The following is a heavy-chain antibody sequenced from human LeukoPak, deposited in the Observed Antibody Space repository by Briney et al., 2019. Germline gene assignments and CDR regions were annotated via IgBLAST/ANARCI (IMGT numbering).Heavy chain of an antibody. CDR1: GFTFSSYW. J-gene: IGHJ6*02. D-gene: IGHD2-21*02. CDR3: ARDSYCGGDCYSSPNYYYYGMDV. V-gene: IGHV3-74*01. CDR2: INSDGSST. Sequence: PGGSLRLSCAASGFTFSSYWMHWVRQAPGRGLVGVSRINSDGSSTSYADSVKGRFTISRDNAKNTLYLQMNSLRAEDTAVYYCARDSYCGGDCYSSPNYYYYGMDVWGQGTTVTVSS.